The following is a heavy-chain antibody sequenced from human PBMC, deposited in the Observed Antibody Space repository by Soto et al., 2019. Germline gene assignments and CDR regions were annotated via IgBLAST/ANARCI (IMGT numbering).Heavy chain of an antibody. Sequence: ASVKVSCKVSGYTLTELSMHWVRQAPGKGLEWMGGFDPEDGETIYAQKFQGRVTMTRNTSISTAYMELSSLRSEDTAVYYCARGSWEPPLYYYYGMDVWGQGTTVTVSS. V-gene: IGHV1-24*01. CDR1: GYTLTELS. CDR2: FDPEDGET. J-gene: IGHJ6*02. CDR3: ARGSWEPPLYYYYGMDV. D-gene: IGHD1-26*01.